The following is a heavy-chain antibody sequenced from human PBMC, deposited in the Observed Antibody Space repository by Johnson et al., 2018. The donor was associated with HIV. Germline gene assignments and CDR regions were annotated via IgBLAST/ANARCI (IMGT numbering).Heavy chain of an antibody. CDR2: ISSNGGGT. D-gene: IGHD3-22*01. CDR1: GFTFSSYA. V-gene: IGHV3-64*01. J-gene: IGHJ3*02. Sequence: VQVLESGGGLVQPGGSLRLSCAASGFTFSSYAMHWVRQAPGKGLESVSAISSNGGGTYYANSVRGRFTISRDNSKNTLYLQMGSLRVEDMAVYYCARDGCYDRSGYWGLDAFHIWGQGTTVTVSS. CDR3: ARDGCYDRSGYWGLDAFHI.